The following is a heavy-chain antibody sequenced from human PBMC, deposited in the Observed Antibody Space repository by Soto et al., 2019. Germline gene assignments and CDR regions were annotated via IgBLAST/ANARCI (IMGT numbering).Heavy chain of an antibody. V-gene: IGHV4-39*01. CDR1: GGSISSSSYY. J-gene: IGHJ6*03. CDR3: ARRDYGDYYYYMDV. Sequence: SETLSLTCTVYGGSISSSSYYWGWIRQPPGKGLEWIGSIYYSGSTYYNPSLKSRVTISVDTSKNQFSLKLSSVTAADTAVYYCARRDYGDYYYYMDVWGKGTTVTVSS. D-gene: IGHD4-17*01. CDR2: IYYSGST.